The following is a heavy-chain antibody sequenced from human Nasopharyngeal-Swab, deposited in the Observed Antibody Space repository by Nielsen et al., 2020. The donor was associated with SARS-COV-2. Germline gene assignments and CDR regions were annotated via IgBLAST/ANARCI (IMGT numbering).Heavy chain of an antibody. D-gene: IGHD3-3*01. J-gene: IGHJ5*02. Sequence: GSLRLSCTVSGGSISSSSYYWGWIRQPPGKGLEWIGSIYCSGSTYYNPSLKSRVTISVDTSKNQFSLKLSSVTAADTAVYYCAREIITIFGVVIPNWFDPWGQGTLVTVSS. CDR2: IYCSGST. V-gene: IGHV4-39*02. CDR1: GGSISSSSYY. CDR3: AREIITIFGVVIPNWFDP.